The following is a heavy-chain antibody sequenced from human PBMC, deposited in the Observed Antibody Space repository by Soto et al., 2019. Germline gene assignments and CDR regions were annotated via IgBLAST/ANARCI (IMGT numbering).Heavy chain of an antibody. CDR2: FDPEDGET. D-gene: IGHD1-1*01. J-gene: IGHJ4*02. CDR1: GHTLTELS. Sequence: QVQLVQSGAEVKKPGASVKVSCKVSGHTLTELSMHWVRLAPGKGLEWMGGFDPEDGETISAQKFQGRVSMTEDASTDSTYLELSSLRSEDMAVYYCAAGGTRWLHSPFDYWGQGTLVTISS. CDR3: AAGGTRWLHSPFDY. V-gene: IGHV1-24*01.